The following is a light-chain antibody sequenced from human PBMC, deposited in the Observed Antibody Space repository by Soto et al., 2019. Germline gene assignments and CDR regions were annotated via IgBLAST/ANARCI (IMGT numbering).Light chain of an antibody. CDR2: AAS. V-gene: IGKV1-39*01. Sequence: DIQMTQSPSSLSASVGDRVTITCRASQSISNYLNWYQQRPGKAPKLLIYAASTLHGGVPSRFSGSGSGTDFALTISSLQPEDFATYYCHQSFSDPWTFGQGTKVDIK. CDR1: QSISNY. CDR3: HQSFSDPWT. J-gene: IGKJ1*01.